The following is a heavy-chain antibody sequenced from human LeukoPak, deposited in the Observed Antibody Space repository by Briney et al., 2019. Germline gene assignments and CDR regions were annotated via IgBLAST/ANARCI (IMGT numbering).Heavy chain of an antibody. D-gene: IGHD6-19*01. V-gene: IGHV3-30*02. CDR2: IRYDGSNK. Sequence: GGSLRLSCAASGFTFSSYGMHWVRQAPGKGLEWVAFIRYDGSNKYYADSVKGRFTISRDNSKNTLYLQMNSLRAEDTAVYYCAKDRGYSSGWRVFDYWGQGTLVTVSS. CDR1: GFTFSSYG. CDR3: AKDRGYSSGWRVFDY. J-gene: IGHJ4*02.